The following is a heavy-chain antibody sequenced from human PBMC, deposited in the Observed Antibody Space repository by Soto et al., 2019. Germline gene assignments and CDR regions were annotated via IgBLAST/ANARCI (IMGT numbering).Heavy chain of an antibody. CDR2: ISAYNGNT. D-gene: IGHD6-13*01. CDR3: ARVKSYSSSWYGGYFDY. J-gene: IGHJ4*02. Sequence: ASVKVSCQASGYTFTSYGISWVRQAPGQGLEWTGWISAYNGNTNYAQKLQGRVTMTTDTSTSTAYMELRSLRSDDTAVYYCARVKSYSSSWYGGYFDYWGQGTLVTVSS. CDR1: GYTFTSYG. V-gene: IGHV1-18*01.